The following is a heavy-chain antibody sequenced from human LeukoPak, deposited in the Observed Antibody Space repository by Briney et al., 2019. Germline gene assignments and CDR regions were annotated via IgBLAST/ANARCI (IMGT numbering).Heavy chain of an antibody. CDR2: ITPSGGT. V-gene: IGHV1-2*02. D-gene: IGHD5-24*01. J-gene: IGHJ4*02. CDR1: GYTFTSYA. Sequence: ASVKVACKASGYTFTSYAIHWVRQAPGQGLEWMGWITPSGGTNYPQKFQGRVAITWDTSITTAYMDLSRLTSDDTAVYYCARDRYGDGFAHLDYWGQGALVTVSS. CDR3: ARDRYGDGFAHLDY.